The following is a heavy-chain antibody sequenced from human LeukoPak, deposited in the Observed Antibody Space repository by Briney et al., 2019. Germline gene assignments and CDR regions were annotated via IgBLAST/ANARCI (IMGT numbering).Heavy chain of an antibody. Sequence: GGPLRLSCAPSRFTFSSYDMNGSPQAPGRGLEWCASISTSSDYIRHADSVKGRFTISRDDAKNSLFLQMNSLKAEDTAVYYCARVDRGYDGYFDYWGQGTLVTVSS. V-gene: IGHV3-21*01. CDR2: ISTSSDYI. CDR3: ARVDRGYDGYFDY. J-gene: IGHJ4*02. D-gene: IGHD5-12*01. CDR1: RFTFSSYD.